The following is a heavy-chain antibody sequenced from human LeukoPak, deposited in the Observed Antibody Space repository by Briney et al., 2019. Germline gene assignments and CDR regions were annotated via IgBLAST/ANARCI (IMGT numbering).Heavy chain of an antibody. D-gene: IGHD1-26*01. J-gene: IGHJ6*04. CDR3: ARVTSWVWNVGATNHYGMDV. V-gene: IGHV4-39*07. CDR2: IYYSGST. CDR1: GGSISSSSYY. Sequence: PSETLSLTCTVSGGSISSSSYYWGWIRQPPGKGLEWIGSIYYSGSTYYNPSLKSRVTISVDTSKNQFSLKLSSVTAADTAVYYCARVTSWVWNVGATNHYGMDVWGKGTTVTVSS.